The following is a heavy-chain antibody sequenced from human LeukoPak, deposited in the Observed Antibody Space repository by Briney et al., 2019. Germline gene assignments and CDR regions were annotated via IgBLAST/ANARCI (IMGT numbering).Heavy chain of an antibody. CDR3: ARGGAIHSSWYFHYYYYYMDV. D-gene: IGHD6-13*01. Sequence: ASVKVSCKASGYTFTSNDINWVRQATGQGLEWMGWMNPNSGNTGYAQKFQGRVTMTRNTSISTAYMELSSLRSEDTAVYYCARGGAIHSSWYFHYYYYYMDVWGKGTTVTVSS. V-gene: IGHV1-8*01. J-gene: IGHJ6*03. CDR2: MNPNSGNT. CDR1: GYTFTSND.